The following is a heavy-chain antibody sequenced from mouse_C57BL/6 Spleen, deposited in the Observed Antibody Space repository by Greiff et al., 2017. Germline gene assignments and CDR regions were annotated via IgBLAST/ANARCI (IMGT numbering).Heavy chain of an antibody. CDR3: AGGGNDYDDYAMDY. V-gene: IGHV2-2*01. CDR1: GFSLTSYG. Sequence: VQLQQSGPGLVQPSQSLSITCTVSGFSLTSYGVHWVRQSPGKGLEWLGVIWSGGSTDYNAAFISRLSISKDNSKSQVFFKMNRLQADDTAIYYCAGGGNDYDDYAMDYWGQGTSVTVSS. J-gene: IGHJ4*01. CDR2: IWSGGST. D-gene: IGHD2-4*01.